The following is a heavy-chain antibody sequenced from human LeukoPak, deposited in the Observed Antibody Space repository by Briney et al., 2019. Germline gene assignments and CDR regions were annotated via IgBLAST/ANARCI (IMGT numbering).Heavy chain of an antibody. D-gene: IGHD2-2*01. Sequence: PGGSLRLSCAASGFTFSSYAMSWVRQAPGKGLEWVSATSASGGTTYYADSVKGRFTISRDNSKNTLYLQMRSMRAEDTAVYYCAKEPREYCSSTSCPDWIDPWGQGTLVTVSS. CDR2: TSASGGTT. CDR1: GFTFSSYA. J-gene: IGHJ5*02. CDR3: AKEPREYCSSTSCPDWIDP. V-gene: IGHV3-23*01.